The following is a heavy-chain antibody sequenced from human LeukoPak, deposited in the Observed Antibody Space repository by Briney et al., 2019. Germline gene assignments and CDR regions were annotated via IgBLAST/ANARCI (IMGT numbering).Heavy chain of an antibody. CDR2: ISYDGSNK. Sequence: PGGSLRLSCAASGFTFSSYAMHWVRQAPGKGLEWVAVISYDGSNKYYADSVKGRFTISRDNSKNTLYLQMNSLRAEDTAVYYCASSYGGRGDYYYYYYGVDVWGQGTTVTVSS. D-gene: IGHD4-23*01. J-gene: IGHJ6*02. CDR3: ASSYGGRGDYYYYYYGVDV. CDR1: GFTFSSYA. V-gene: IGHV3-30-3*01.